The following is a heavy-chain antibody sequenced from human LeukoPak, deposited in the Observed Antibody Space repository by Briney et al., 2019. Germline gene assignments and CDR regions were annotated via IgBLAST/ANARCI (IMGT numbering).Heavy chain of an antibody. J-gene: IGHJ6*03. Sequence: GGSLRLSCAASGFTFSSYGMHWVRQAPGKGLEWVSSISSSSSYIYYADSVKGRFTISRDNAKNSLYLQMNSLRAEDTAVYYCARDLGVLSRVTTVIYYYYRDVWGKGTTVTVS. D-gene: IGHD4-17*01. CDR3: ARDLGVLSRVTTVIYYYYRDV. V-gene: IGHV3-21*01. CDR1: GFTFSSYG. CDR2: ISSSSSYI.